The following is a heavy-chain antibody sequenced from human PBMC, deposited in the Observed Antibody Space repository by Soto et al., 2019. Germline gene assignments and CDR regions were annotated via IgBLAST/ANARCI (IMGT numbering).Heavy chain of an antibody. CDR1: GGTFSCYA. J-gene: IGHJ6*02. CDR2: IIPICGTA. CDR3: ARDYRGYSYGYDYYYYGMDV. D-gene: IGHD5-18*01. Sequence: SVKVSCKASGGTFSCYAIRWVRQAPGQGLEWMGGIIPICGTANYAQKFQGRVTITADESTSTAYMELSSLRSEDTAVYYCARDYRGYSYGYDYYYYGMDVWGQGTTVTVSS. V-gene: IGHV1-69*13.